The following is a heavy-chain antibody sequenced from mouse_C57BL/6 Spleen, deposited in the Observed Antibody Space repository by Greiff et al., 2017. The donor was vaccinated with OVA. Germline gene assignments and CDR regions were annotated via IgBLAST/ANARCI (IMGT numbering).Heavy chain of an antibody. CDR3: ARHGSYYSNYSYWYFDV. Sequence: VQVVESGAELVKPGASVKLSCKASGYTFTEYTIHWVKQRSGQGLEWIGWFYPGSGSIKYNEKFKDKATLTADKSSSTVYMELSRLTSEDSAVYFCARHGSYYSNYSYWYFDVWGTGTTVTVSS. V-gene: IGHV1-62-2*01. D-gene: IGHD2-12*01. CDR1: GYTFTEYT. J-gene: IGHJ1*03. CDR2: FYPGSGSI.